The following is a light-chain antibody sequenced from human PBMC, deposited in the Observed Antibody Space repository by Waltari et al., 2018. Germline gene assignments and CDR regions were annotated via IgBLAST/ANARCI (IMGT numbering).Light chain of an antibody. CDR2: AAS. CDR3: QQSSASPYT. Sequence: DIQLTQSPSFLSASVGDRVTITCRASQGISSYLAWYQQKPGKAPKLLIYAASTLQSGVPSRFSGSGSGTEFTLTISGLQVEDFAIFYCQQSSASPYTFGQGTKIEMK. J-gene: IGKJ2*01. CDR1: QGISSY. V-gene: IGKV1-9*01.